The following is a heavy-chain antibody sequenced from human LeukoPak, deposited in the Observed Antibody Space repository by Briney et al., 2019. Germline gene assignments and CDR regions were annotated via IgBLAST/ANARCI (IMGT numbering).Heavy chain of an antibody. CDR1: GFTFSSYW. D-gene: IGHD6-19*01. CDR2: ISGDGSTT. Sequence: PGGSLRLSCAASGFTFSSYWMHWVRQAPGMGLVWVSRISGDGSTTSYADSVRGRFTISRDNAKNTLYMQMNSLRAEDTAVYYCARPTSGWYAGGFDYWGQGILVTVSS. CDR3: ARPTSGWYAGGFDY. J-gene: IGHJ4*02. V-gene: IGHV3-74*01.